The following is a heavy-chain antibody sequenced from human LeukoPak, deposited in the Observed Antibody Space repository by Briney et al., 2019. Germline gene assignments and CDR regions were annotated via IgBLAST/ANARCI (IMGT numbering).Heavy chain of an antibody. Sequence: SETLSLTCTVSGYSISSDYSWGWIRQPPGKGLEWIGSIYYSGSTYYNPSLKSRVTISVDTSKNQFSLKLTSVTAADTAVYYCARYSYVSGTFDYWGQGTLVTVSS. CDR1: GYSISSDYS. CDR2: IYYSGST. V-gene: IGHV4-38-2*02. CDR3: ARYSYVSGTFDY. D-gene: IGHD3-10*01. J-gene: IGHJ4*02.